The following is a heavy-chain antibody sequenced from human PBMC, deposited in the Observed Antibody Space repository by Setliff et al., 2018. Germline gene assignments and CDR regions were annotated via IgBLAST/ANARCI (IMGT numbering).Heavy chain of an antibody. D-gene: IGHD3-22*01. Sequence: ESGPTLVNHTQTLTLTCTFSGFSLSTSGMCVSWIRQPPGKALEWLARIDWDDDKYYSTSLKTRLTISKDTSKNQVVLTMTNMDPVDTATYYCARAYYDSSGYYPLVYWGQGTLVTVSS. V-gene: IGHV2-70*11. J-gene: IGHJ4*02. CDR2: IDWDDDK. CDR3: ARAYYDSSGYYPLVY. CDR1: GFSLSTSGMC.